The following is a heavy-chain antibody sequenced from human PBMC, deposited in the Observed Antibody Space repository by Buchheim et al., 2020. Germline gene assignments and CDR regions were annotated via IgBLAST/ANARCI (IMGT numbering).Heavy chain of an antibody. Sequence: VQLVESGGGLVQPGGSLRLSCAASGFTFSSYWMSWVRQAPGKGLEWIGYIYYTGGTFYNPSLKTRVTISVDMSKNQFSLKLSSVTAADTAVYYCARELEAARNFDYWGQGT. J-gene: IGHJ4*02. CDR1: GFTFSSYW. CDR3: ARELEAARNFDY. V-gene: IGHV4-59*06. CDR2: IYYTGGT. D-gene: IGHD6-6*01.